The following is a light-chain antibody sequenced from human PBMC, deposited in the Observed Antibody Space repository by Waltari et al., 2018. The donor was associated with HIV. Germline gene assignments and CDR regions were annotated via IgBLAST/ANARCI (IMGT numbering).Light chain of an antibody. CDR2: DDS. V-gene: IGLV3-21*02. Sequence: SYVLTQPPSVSVAPGQTARITCGGNNIGSKSVHWYQQKPGQAPVLVVYDDSDRPSGTPVRMSGSNSGNTDTATISRVEVGDEADYYCHVWHSSHDHPDVVFGGGTKLTVL. J-gene: IGLJ2*01. CDR3: HVWHSSHDHPDVV. CDR1: NIGSKS.